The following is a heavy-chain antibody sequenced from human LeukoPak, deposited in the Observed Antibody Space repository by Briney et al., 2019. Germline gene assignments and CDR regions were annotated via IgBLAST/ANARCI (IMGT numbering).Heavy chain of an antibody. CDR2: LGIAGDT. D-gene: IGHD1-1*01. V-gene: IGHV3-13*01. CDR3: ARQKESHGNFDY. J-gene: IGHJ4*02. Sequence: GGSLRLSCAASGFTVSSYAMHWVRQPIGKGLEWVSALGIAGDTYYPGSVKGRFTISRENAKNSLYLQMNSLRAEDTAMYYCARQKESHGNFDYWGQGTLVTVSS. CDR1: GFTVSSYA.